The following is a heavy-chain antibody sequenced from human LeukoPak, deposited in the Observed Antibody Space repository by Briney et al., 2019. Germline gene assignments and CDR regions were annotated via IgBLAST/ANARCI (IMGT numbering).Heavy chain of an antibody. V-gene: IGHV4-59*01. CDR1: GGSISSYY. Sequence: SETLSLTCTVSGGSISSYYWSWIRQPPGKGLEWIGYLYYSGSTNYNPSLKSRVTISVDTSKNQFSLKLSSVTAADTAVYYCARGGGAYYYDSSGYDYWGQGTLVTVSS. J-gene: IGHJ4*02. D-gene: IGHD3-22*01. CDR3: ARGGGAYYYDSSGYDY. CDR2: LYYSGST.